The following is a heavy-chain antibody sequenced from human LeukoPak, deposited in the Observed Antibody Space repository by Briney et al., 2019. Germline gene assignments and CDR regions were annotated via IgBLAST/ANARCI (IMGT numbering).Heavy chain of an antibody. Sequence: PGGSLRLSCSTSGFTFSSSGVHWVRQAPGKGLEWVAVIWYDGNSKYYADSVVGRFTISRDNSKSTVYLQMNSLRAEDTAVYYCARDSWGEWGQGTLVTVSS. V-gene: IGHV3-33*01. D-gene: IGHD3-16*01. J-gene: IGHJ4*02. CDR1: GFTFSSSG. CDR2: IWYDGNSK. CDR3: ARDSWGE.